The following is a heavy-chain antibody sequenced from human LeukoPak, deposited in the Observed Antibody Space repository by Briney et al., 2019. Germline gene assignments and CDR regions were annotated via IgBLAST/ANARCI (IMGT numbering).Heavy chain of an antibody. V-gene: IGHV3-48*01. CDR1: GFTFSTYS. CDR3: ARGSTYYDSSGQVPFDY. CDR2: ISSSSSTI. J-gene: IGHJ4*02. Sequence: GGSLRLSCAASGFTFSTYSMDWVRQAPGKGLEWVSYISSSSSTIYYADSVKGRFTISRDNAKNSLYLQMNSLRAEDTAVYYCARGSTYYDSSGQVPFDYWGQGTLVTVSS. D-gene: IGHD3-22*01.